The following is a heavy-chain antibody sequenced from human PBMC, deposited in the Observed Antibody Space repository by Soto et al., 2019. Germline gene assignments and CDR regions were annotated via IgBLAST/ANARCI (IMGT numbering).Heavy chain of an antibody. CDR3: ARDECGGSCYSVY. J-gene: IGHJ4*02. V-gene: IGHV3-30-3*01. CDR1: GFIFSSYA. Sequence: QVQLVESGGGVVQPGRSLRLSCAASGFIFSSYAMHWVRQAPGKGLEWVAVISYDGSNKYYADSVKGRFTISRDNSKNTLYLQMNSLRAEDTAVYYCARDECGGSCYSVYWGQGTLVTVSS. D-gene: IGHD2-15*01. CDR2: ISYDGSNK.